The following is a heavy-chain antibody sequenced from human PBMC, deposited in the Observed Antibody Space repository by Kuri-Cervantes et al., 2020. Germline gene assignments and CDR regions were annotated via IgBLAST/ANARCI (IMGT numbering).Heavy chain of an antibody. CDR1: GFTFSNAW. D-gene: IGHD3-9*01. CDR3: ARDRGAGYSIDL. CDR2: IRGSSNRI. V-gene: IGHV3-48*02. J-gene: IGHJ4*02. Sequence: GESLKISCAASGFTFSNAWMSWVRQAPGKGLEWVAYIRGSSNRILYADSVKGRFTISRDNAKNSLYLQMDSLRDEDTAVYYCARDRGAGYSIDLWGQGTLVTVSS.